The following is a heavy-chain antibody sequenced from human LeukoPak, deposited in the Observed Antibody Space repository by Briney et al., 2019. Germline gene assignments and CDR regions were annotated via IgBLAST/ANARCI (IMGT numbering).Heavy chain of an antibody. CDR1: GYTLTELS. Sequence: GASVKVSCKVSGYTLTELSMHWVRQAPGKGLEWMGGFDPEDGETIYAQKFQGRVTMTEDTSTDTAYMELRSLRSDDTAVFFCARAVDYFDSSRYYGVFDYWGQGTLVTVSS. CDR3: ARAVDYFDSSRYYGVFDY. V-gene: IGHV1-24*01. J-gene: IGHJ4*02. CDR2: FDPEDGET. D-gene: IGHD3-22*01.